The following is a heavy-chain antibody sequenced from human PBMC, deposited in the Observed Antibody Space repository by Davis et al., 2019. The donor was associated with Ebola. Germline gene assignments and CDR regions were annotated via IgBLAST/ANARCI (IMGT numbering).Heavy chain of an antibody. V-gene: IGHV4-4*02. Sequence: MPSETLSLTCAVSGGSISSSNWWSWVRQPPGKGLEWIGEIYHSGSTNYNPSLKSRVTISVDKSKNQFSLKLSSVTAADTAVYYCARDTGYIAAHRFDYWGQGTLVTVSS. CDR1: GGSISSSNW. CDR3: ARDTGYIAAHRFDY. CDR2: IYHSGST. J-gene: IGHJ4*02. D-gene: IGHD6-6*01.